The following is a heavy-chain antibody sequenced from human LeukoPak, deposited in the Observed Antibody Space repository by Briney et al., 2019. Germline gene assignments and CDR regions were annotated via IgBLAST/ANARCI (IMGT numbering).Heavy chain of an antibody. J-gene: IGHJ3*02. CDR2: INPNTGAT. D-gene: IGHD5-18*01. Sequence: ASVSVTCKASGYTFSAYYMHWVRQAPGQGLEWMGWINPNTGATSYAQKFQDRVTMTRDTSISTAYMDFSRLTSDDTAVYYCARALLTALVKPSGGDIWGQGALVTVSS. V-gene: IGHV1-2*02. CDR1: GYTFSAYY. CDR3: ARALLTALVKPSGGDI.